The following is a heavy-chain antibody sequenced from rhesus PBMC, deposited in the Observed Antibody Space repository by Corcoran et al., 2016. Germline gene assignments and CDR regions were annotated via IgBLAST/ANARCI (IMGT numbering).Heavy chain of an antibody. J-gene: IGHJ1*01. Sequence: QVQLQESGPGLVKPSETLSLTCAVSGYSISSGYGWAWIRPPPGKGVGWIGYIGGSSGSTHYNPSLKSRVTISKDTSKNQFSLKLSSVTAADTAVYYCARDRLTLRVSEVYFEFWGQGALVTVSS. CDR3: ARDRLTLRVSEVYFEF. CDR2: IGGSSGST. D-gene: IGHD3S6*01. CDR1: GYSISSGYG. V-gene: IGHV4-127*01.